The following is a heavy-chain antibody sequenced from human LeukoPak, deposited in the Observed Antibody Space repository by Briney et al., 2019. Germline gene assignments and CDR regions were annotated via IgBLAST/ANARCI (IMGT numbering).Heavy chain of an antibody. V-gene: IGHV3-48*03. Sequence: GGSLRLSCAASGFTFNSYEMNWVRQAPGKGLEWISYISSSGSTTYYADSVKGRFTISRDNAKNSLYLQMNSLRAEDTAVYYCARDRWELQYWGQGTLVTVSS. CDR1: GFTFNSYE. J-gene: IGHJ4*02. CDR3: ARDRWELQY. CDR2: ISSSGSTT. D-gene: IGHD1-26*01.